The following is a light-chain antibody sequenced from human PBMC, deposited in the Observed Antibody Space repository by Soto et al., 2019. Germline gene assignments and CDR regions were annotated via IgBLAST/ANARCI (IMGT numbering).Light chain of an antibody. V-gene: IGLV2-14*01. J-gene: IGLJ3*02. CDR3: SSYASSTSVL. CDR1: RSDVGRYNY. Sequence: QSALTQPASVSGSPGQSITISCTGTRSDVGRYNYVSWYQQHPGKAPKLLIYEVSSRPSGVSHRFSGSKSGNTASLTISGLQAEDEADYYCSSYASSTSVLFGGGTKLTVL. CDR2: EVS.